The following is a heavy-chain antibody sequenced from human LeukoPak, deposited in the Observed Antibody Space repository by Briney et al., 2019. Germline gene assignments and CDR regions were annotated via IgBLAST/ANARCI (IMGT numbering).Heavy chain of an antibody. CDR1: GFTFSSHA. Sequence: GGSLRLSCAASGFTFSSHAMHWVRQAPGKGLEWVAVISYDGSNKYYADSVKGRFTISRDNSKNTLYLQMNSLRAEDTAVYYCARTPRAKVGATDYWGQGTLVTVSS. V-gene: IGHV3-30*01. J-gene: IGHJ4*02. CDR3: ARTPRAKVGATDY. CDR2: ISYDGSNK. D-gene: IGHD1-26*01.